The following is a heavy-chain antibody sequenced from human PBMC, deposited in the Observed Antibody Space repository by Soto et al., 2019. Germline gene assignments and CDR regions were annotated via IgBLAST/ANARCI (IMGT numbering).Heavy chain of an antibody. V-gene: IGHV1-69*08. Sequence: QVQLVQSGAEVKKPGSSVKVSCKASGGTFSSYTISWVRQAPGQGLEWMGRIIPILGIANYAQKFQGRVTITADKSTSTAYMELRSLRSEDTAVYYCARDRVAAAKGFDPWGQGTLVTVSS. CDR1: GGTFSSYT. CDR2: IIPILGIA. J-gene: IGHJ5*02. D-gene: IGHD6-13*01. CDR3: ARDRVAAAKGFDP.